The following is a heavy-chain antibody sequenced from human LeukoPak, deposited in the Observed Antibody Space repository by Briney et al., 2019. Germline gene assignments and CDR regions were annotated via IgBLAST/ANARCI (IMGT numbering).Heavy chain of an antibody. J-gene: IGHJ4*02. CDR2: LFYSGST. D-gene: IGHD3-22*01. CDR1: GGSISSSSDY. CDR3: VRSDNGGYYGARDFDY. Sequence: SETLSLTCTVSGGSISSSSDYWGWIRQSPGRGLEWIGSLFYSGSTYNNPSLKSRVTISQDTSRNQFSLRLSSVTAADTAVYYCVRSDNGGYYGARDFDYWGQGTLVTVSS. V-gene: IGHV4-39*07.